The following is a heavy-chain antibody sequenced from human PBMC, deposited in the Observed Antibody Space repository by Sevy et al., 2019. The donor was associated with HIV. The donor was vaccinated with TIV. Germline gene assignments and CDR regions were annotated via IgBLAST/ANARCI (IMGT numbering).Heavy chain of an antibody. Sequence: GGSLRLSCTASGFTFSSAWMSWVRQAPGKGLEWVGRIKSEFDGGAIDYAAPVKGRFTISREDSKNTVYLQMNSLKTEDTAVYYCIADPAYRGYDEEVINYYFYGMDVWGQGTTVTVSS. V-gene: IGHV3-15*01. J-gene: IGHJ6*02. D-gene: IGHD5-12*01. CDR3: IADPAYRGYDEEVINYYFYGMDV. CDR1: GFTFSSAW. CDR2: IKSEFDGGAI.